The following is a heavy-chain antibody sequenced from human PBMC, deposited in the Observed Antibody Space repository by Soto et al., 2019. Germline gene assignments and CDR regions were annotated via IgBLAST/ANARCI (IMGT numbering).Heavy chain of an antibody. V-gene: IGHV5-51*01. CDR1: GYICTNSW. D-gene: IGHD2-2*01. J-gene: IGHJ6*04. CDR3: ARLQAAMPAAAGMDV. Sequence: AESLKISCKGSGYICTNSWIGWVRQMPGKGLEWMGIIYPGDSDTRYSPSFQGQVTISADKSITTAYLQWSSLTASDTAMYYCARLQAAMPAAAGMDVWGKGTAVTVSS. CDR2: IYPGDSDT.